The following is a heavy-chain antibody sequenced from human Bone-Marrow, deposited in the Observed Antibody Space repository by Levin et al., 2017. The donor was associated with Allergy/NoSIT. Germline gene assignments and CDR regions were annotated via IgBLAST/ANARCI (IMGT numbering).Heavy chain of an antibody. J-gene: IGHJ6*02. CDR1: GNTFSTYS. CDR3: ARRDLDKIFGMYV. D-gene: IGHD1-1*01. Sequence: GESLKISCHFSGNTFSTYSISWVRQMAGKGLEWMGIIYPADSDTRYSPSFQGQVTMSVDMSINTAYLQWSSLTASDTAIYYCARRDLDKIFGMYVWGQGTTVTVSS. V-gene: IGHV5-51*01. CDR2: IYPADSDT.